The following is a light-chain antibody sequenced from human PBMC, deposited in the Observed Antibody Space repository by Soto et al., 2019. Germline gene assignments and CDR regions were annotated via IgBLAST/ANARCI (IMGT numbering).Light chain of an antibody. CDR3: CSYAGRSHYV. V-gene: IGLV2-23*02. J-gene: IGLJ1*01. CDR2: DVS. CDR1: SSDVGDYNS. Sequence: QSALTQPASVSGSPGQSITISCTGTSSDVGDYNSVSWYQHHPGKAPKLILFDVSERPSGVSNRFSGSKSGNTASLTISGLQTEDEADYYCCSYAGRSHYVFGTGTKVTVL.